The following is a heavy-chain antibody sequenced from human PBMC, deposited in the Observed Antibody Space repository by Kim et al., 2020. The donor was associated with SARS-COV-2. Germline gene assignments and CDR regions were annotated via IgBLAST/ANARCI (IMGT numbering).Heavy chain of an antibody. CDR3: AKSPHGTGIAVAGTLDY. CDR2: ISGSGGST. V-gene: IGHV3-23*01. D-gene: IGHD6-19*01. J-gene: IGHJ4*02. CDR1: GFTFSSYA. Sequence: GGSLRLSCAASGFTFSSYAMSWVRQAPGKGLEWVSAISGSGGSTYYADSVKGRFTISRDNSKNTLYLQMNSLRAEDTAVYYCAKSPHGTGIAVAGTLDYWGQGTLVTVSS.